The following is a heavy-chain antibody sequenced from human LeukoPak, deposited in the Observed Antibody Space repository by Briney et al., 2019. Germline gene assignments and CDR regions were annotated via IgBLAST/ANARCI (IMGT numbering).Heavy chain of an antibody. J-gene: IGHJ4*02. Sequence: GGSLRLSCAASGFTFSSYGMHWVRQAPGKGLEWVAVMSYDGSSKYYADSVKGRFTISRDNARNSLYLQMNSLRAEDTAVYYCARDLAGMGGDWNYFDYWGQGTLVTVSS. CDR3: ARDLAGMGGDWNYFDY. CDR2: MSYDGSSK. D-gene: IGHD2-21*02. V-gene: IGHV3-30*03. CDR1: GFTFSSYG.